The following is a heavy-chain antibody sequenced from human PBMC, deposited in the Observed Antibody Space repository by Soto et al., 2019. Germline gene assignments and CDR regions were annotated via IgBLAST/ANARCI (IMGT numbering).Heavy chain of an antibody. CDR3: ARDRPLPSTSSYGYFQH. CDR1: GYTFTSYY. Sequence: SVKVSCRASGYTFTSYYMHWVRQAPGQGLEWMGWISAYNGNTNYAQKLQGRVTMTTDTSTSTAYMELRSLRSDDTAVYYCARDRPLPSTSSYGYFQHWRQGTLVTVTS. J-gene: IGHJ1*01. V-gene: IGHV1-18*04. D-gene: IGHD2-2*01. CDR2: ISAYNGNT.